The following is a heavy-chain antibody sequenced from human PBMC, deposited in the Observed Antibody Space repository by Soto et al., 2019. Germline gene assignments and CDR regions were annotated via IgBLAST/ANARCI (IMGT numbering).Heavy chain of an antibody. D-gene: IGHD3-9*01. J-gene: IGHJ6*02. CDR3: AKEMYYDILTGYYPLYYYGMDV. CDR2: ISYDGSNK. CDR1: GFTFSSYG. Sequence: GGSLRLSCAASGFTFSSYGMHWVRQAPGKGLEWVAVISYDGSNKYYADSVKGRFTISRDNSKNTLYLQMNSLRAEDTAVYYCAKEMYYDILTGYYPLYYYGMDVWGQGTTVTVSS. V-gene: IGHV3-30*18.